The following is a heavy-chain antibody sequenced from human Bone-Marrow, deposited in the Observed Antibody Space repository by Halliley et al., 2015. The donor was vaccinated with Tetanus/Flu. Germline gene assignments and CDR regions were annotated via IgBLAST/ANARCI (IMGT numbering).Heavy chain of an antibody. CDR3: ARAGRSSSPTWVTADY. V-gene: IGHV3-11*06. CDR2: ISGNTIYT. J-gene: IGHJ4*02. D-gene: IGHD6-6*01. Sequence: SFISGNTIYTNYADSVQGRFPISRDNAKNSLYLQMNGLTAEDAAMYYCARAGRSSSPTWVTADYWGQGTLVTVSS.